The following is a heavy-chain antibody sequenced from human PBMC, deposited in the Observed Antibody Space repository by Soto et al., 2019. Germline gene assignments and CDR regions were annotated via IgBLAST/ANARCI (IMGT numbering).Heavy chain of an antibody. J-gene: IGHJ4*02. D-gene: IGHD6-13*01. CDR3: GGSSSWYEGFDY. V-gene: IGHV1-69*12. CDR1: GGTFSSYA. CDR2: IILIFGTA. Sequence: QVQLVQSGAEVKKPGSSVKVSCKASGGTFSSYAISWVRQAPGQGLAWMGGIILIFGTANYAQTFQGRVTITADESTSTAYMELSSLRSEDTAVYYCGGSSSWYEGFDYWGQGTLVTVSS.